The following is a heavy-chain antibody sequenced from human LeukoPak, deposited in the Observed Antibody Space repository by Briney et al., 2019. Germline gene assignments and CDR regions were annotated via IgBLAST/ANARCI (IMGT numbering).Heavy chain of an antibody. D-gene: IGHD3-10*01. Sequence: GGSLRLSCAASGFTFSSYSMNWVRQAPGKGLEWVSSISSSSSYIYYADSVKGRFTISRDNAKNSLYLQMNSLRAEDTAVYYCARYYGSGSYYTDYWGQGTLVTISS. CDR3: ARYYGSGSYYTDY. V-gene: IGHV3-21*01. CDR1: GFTFSSYS. CDR2: ISSSSSYI. J-gene: IGHJ4*02.